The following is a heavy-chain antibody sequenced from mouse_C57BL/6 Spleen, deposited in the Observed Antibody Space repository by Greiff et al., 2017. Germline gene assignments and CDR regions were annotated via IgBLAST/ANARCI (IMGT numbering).Heavy chain of an antibody. CDR1: GYAFTNYL. Sequence: VKLQQSGAELVRPGTSVKVSCKASGYAFTNYLIEWVKQRPGQGLEWIGVINPGSGGTNYNEKFKGKATLTADKSSSTAYMQLSSLTSEDSAVYFCARSDYYGSSCWFANWGQGTLVTVSA. CDR2: INPGSGGT. J-gene: IGHJ3*01. D-gene: IGHD1-1*01. CDR3: ARSDYYGSSCWFAN. V-gene: IGHV1-54*01.